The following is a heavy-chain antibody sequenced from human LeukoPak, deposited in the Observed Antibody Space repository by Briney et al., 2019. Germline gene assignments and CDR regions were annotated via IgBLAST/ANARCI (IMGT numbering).Heavy chain of an antibody. Sequence: ASVTVSCKPSGYTFTNYYVHWVRQAPGQGLEWMGIINPSGGSTTYAQKFQGRVIMTRDTSTSTVYMELISLRYEDTAIYYCAGGRGSPNWFDPWGQGTPVTVSS. D-gene: IGHD1-26*01. CDR3: AGGRGSPNWFDP. CDR2: INPSGGST. J-gene: IGHJ5*02. CDR1: GYTFTNYY. V-gene: IGHV1-46*01.